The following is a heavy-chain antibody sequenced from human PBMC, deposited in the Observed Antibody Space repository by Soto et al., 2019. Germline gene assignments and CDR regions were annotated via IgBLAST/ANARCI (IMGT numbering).Heavy chain of an antibody. CDR1: GGSISGYY. J-gene: IGHJ5*02. CDR2: IYYSGTT. Sequence: QVQLQESGPGLVKPSESLSLTCTVSGGSISGYYWSWFRQPPGQGLEWIGHIYYSGTTYYNPSLKIRDSIPVDTANNQFSLELTSVTAADMAVYYFPRRTGHYSGWFYHWGHGTLVAVAS. CDR3: PRRTGHYSGWFYH. V-gene: IGHV4-59*01. D-gene: IGHD3-10*01.